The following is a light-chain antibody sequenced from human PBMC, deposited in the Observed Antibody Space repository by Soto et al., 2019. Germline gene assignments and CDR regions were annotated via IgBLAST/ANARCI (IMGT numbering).Light chain of an antibody. Sequence: QSVLTQPPSVSGAPGQRVTISCTGSSSNIGAGYDVHWYQQLPGTAPKLLIYVNSNRPSGVPDRFSGSKSGTSASLAITGLQAEDEADYYCQSYDSSLSGEGVFGGGTKVTVL. J-gene: IGLJ3*02. CDR3: QSYDSSLSGEGV. CDR1: SSNIGAGYD. CDR2: VNS. V-gene: IGLV1-40*01.